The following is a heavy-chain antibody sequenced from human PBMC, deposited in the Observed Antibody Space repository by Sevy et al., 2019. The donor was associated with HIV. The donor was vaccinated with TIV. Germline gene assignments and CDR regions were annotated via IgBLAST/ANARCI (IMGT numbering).Heavy chain of an antibody. D-gene: IGHD3-22*01. Sequence: SETLSLTCTVSGGSISSSSYYWGWIRQPPGKGLEWIGSIYYSGSTYYNPSLKSRVTISVDTSKNQFSLKLSSVTAADTSVYYCARRQESLYYDSSGYYEGHFDYWGQGTLVTVSS. J-gene: IGHJ4*02. CDR3: ARRQESLYYDSSGYYEGHFDY. V-gene: IGHV4-39*01. CDR2: IYYSGST. CDR1: GGSISSSSYY.